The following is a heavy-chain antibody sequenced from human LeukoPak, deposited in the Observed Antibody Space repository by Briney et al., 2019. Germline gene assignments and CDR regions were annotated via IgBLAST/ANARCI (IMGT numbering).Heavy chain of an antibody. D-gene: IGHD5-24*01. CDR2: IWYDGSNK. CDR3: AKGGDGYNYFDY. J-gene: IGHJ4*01. Sequence: GRSLRLSCAASGFTFSSYGMHWVRQAPGKGLEWVAVIWYDGSNKYYADSVKGRFTISRDNSKNTLYLQMNSLRAEDTAVYYCAKGGDGYNYFDYWGXGTLXXVS. CDR1: GFTFSSYG. V-gene: IGHV3-33*06.